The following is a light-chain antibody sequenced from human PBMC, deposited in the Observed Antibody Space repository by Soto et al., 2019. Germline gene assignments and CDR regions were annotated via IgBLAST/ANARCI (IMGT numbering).Light chain of an antibody. CDR3: LQYHNLWA. Sequence: IVMTQSPATLSVSPGERATLSCGASQNIYSNIAWYQQRPGQAPRLLIYRASTRATGVPARFSGSGSGTEFTLTISSLQSEDFTVYSCLQYHNLWAFGQGTKV. CDR1: QNIYSN. V-gene: IGKV3-15*01. J-gene: IGKJ1*01. CDR2: RAS.